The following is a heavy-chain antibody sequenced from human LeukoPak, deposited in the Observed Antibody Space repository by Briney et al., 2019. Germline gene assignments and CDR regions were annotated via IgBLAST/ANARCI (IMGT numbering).Heavy chain of an antibody. J-gene: IGHJ3*02. CDR1: GYSISSGYY. CDR2: IYHSGST. Sequence: SETLSLTRTVSGYSISSGYYWGWIRPPPGKGLEWIGSIYHSGSTYYNPSLKSRVTISVDTSKNQFSLKLSSVTAADTAVYYCARANMITFGGVIARLDAFDIWGQGTMVTVSS. D-gene: IGHD3-16*02. CDR3: ARANMITFGGVIARLDAFDI. V-gene: IGHV4-38-2*02.